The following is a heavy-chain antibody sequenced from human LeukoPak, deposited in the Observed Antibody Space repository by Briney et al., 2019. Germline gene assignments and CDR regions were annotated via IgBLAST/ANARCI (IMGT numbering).Heavy chain of an antibody. J-gene: IGHJ5*02. V-gene: IGHV3-66*01. D-gene: IGHD3-10*01. CDR1: EFSVGSNY. Sequence: GGSLRLSCAASEFSVGSNYMTWVRQAPGKGLEWVSLIYSGGSTYYADSVKGRFTISRDNSKNTLYLQMNSLRAEDTAVYYCAKDRGTTFGDPWGQGTLVTVSS. CDR2: IYSGGST. CDR3: AKDRGTTFGDP.